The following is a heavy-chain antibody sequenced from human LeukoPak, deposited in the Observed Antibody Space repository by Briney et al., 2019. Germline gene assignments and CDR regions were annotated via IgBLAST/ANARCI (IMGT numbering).Heavy chain of an antibody. D-gene: IGHD1-26*01. Sequence: PGGSLSLSCSASGFTFSIYTMNWVRQAPGKGLEWVSSISSSSSYIYYADSVKGRFTISRDNAKNSLFLQMNSLTAEDTAVYYCARSGTSEVFGYWGQGTLVTVSS. V-gene: IGHV3-21*01. CDR3: ARSGTSEVFGY. CDR1: GFTFSIYT. CDR2: ISSSSSYI. J-gene: IGHJ4*02.